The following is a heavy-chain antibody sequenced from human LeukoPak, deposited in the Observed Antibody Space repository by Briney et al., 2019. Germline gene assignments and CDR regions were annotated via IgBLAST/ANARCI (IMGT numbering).Heavy chain of an antibody. CDR1: GFTFADDW. J-gene: IGHJ5*02. Sequence: GGSLRLSCAASGFTFADDWVSWVRQAPGKGPEWVASINEDGSDKPYADSVKGRFTISRDNAKNSLYLQMNSLSAEDTALYYCARATTWGQGALVTVSS. CDR3: ARATT. CDR2: INEDGSDK. D-gene: IGHD4-11*01. V-gene: IGHV3-7*01.